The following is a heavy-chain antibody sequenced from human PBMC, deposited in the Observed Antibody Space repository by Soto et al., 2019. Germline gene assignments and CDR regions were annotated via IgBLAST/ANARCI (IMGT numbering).Heavy chain of an antibody. Sequence: EVQLVESGGGLVQPGGSLRLSCAASGFTFSSYWMHWVRQAPGKGLVWVSRINSDGSSTSYADSVKGRFTISRDNAKNTLYLQMNSLRAEDTAVYYCARVRIAARPTEFYYYGMDVWGQGTTVTVSS. CDR1: GFTFSSYW. D-gene: IGHD6-6*01. CDR3: ARVRIAARPTEFYYYGMDV. CDR2: INSDGSST. J-gene: IGHJ6*02. V-gene: IGHV3-74*01.